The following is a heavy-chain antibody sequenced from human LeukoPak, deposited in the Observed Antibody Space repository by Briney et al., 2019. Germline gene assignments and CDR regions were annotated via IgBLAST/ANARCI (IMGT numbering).Heavy chain of an antibody. CDR3: ARSYYYGSGSYHNWFDP. CDR2: IDWDDDK. D-gene: IGHD3-10*01. Sequence: SGPALAKPTQTLTLTCTFSGFSLSTSGMCVSWIRQPPGKALEWLALIDWDDDKYYSTSLKTRLTISKDTSKNQVVLTMTNMDPVDTAMYYCARSYYYGSGSYHNWFDPWGQGTLVTVSS. CDR1: GFSLSTSGMC. J-gene: IGHJ5*02. V-gene: IGHV2-70*01.